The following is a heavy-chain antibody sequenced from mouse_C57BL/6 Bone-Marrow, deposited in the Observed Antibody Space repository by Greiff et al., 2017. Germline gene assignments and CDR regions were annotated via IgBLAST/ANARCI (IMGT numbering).Heavy chain of an antibody. CDR3: AREANLLWYWYFDV. CDR1: GFTFSSYG. D-gene: IGHD2-1*01. Sequence: EVKLMESGGDLVKPGGSLKLSCAASGFTFSSYGMSWVRQTPDKRLEWVATISSGGSYTYYPDSVKGRFTISRDNAKNTLYLQMSSLKSEDTAMYYCAREANLLWYWYFDVWGTGGTVTVSS. V-gene: IGHV5-6*01. J-gene: IGHJ1*03. CDR2: ISSGGSYT.